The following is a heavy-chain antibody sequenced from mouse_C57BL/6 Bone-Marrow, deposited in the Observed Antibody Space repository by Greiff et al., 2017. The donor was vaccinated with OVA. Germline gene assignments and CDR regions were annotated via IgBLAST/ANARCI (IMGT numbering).Heavy chain of an antibody. CDR3: ARGWFAY. CDR1: GYTFTSYW. J-gene: IGHJ3*01. CDR2: IDPSDSYT. Sequence: QVQLQQPGAELVKPGASVKLSCKASGYTFTSYWMQWVKQRPGQGLEWIGEIDPSDSYTNYNQKFKGKATLTVDTSSSTASMQLSSLTSEDSAVYYCARGWFAYWGQGTLVTVSA. V-gene: IGHV1-50*01.